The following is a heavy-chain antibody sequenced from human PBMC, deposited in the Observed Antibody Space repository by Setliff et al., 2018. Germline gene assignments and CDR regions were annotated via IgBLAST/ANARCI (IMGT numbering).Heavy chain of an antibody. CDR1: GYTFTAYD. Sequence: ASVKVSCKASGYTFTAYDIVWVRQATGQGLEWMGWMNPNSGRTGYPQKFQGRVTMTRNTSISTGYMELSSLRSEDTAVYFCARGALVLQFLEWLPRFYYMDVWGKGTTVTVSS. CDR2: MNPNSGRT. J-gene: IGHJ6*03. CDR3: ARGALVLQFLEWLPRFYYMDV. V-gene: IGHV1-8*02. D-gene: IGHD3-3*01.